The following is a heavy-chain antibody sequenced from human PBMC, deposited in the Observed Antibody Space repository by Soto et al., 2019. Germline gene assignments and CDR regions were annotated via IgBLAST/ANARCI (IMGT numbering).Heavy chain of an antibody. D-gene: IGHD3-16*01. CDR3: ARDPWAADY. Sequence: EVQLVESGGGLVQPGGSLRLSCAASGSTVSTKYMSWVRQAPGKGLERVPVIYSGGSTFYADSVRGRFTISRDNSKNTVNLQMNSLRAEDTAVYYCARDPWAADYWGQGTLVTVSS. J-gene: IGHJ4*02. V-gene: IGHV3-66*01. CDR1: GSTVSTKY. CDR2: IYSGGST.